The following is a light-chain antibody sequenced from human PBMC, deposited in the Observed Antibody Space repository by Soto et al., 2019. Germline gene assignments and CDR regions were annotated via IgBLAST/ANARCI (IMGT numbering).Light chain of an antibody. J-gene: IGKJ1*01. CDR1: QSLLHSNGYNY. V-gene: IGKV2-28*01. Sequence: DIVMTQSPLSLPVTPGEPASISCRSSQSLLHSNGYNYLDWYLQKPGQSPQLLIYLGSNRASGVPDRFSGNGSGTDFTLKISRVEAEDVGVYYCMQALQTPGWTFGQGTKVEIK. CDR2: LGS. CDR3: MQALQTPGWT.